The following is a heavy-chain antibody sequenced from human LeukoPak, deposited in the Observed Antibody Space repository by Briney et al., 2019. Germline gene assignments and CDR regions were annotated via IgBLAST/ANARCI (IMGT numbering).Heavy chain of an antibody. CDR1: GFTFSNAW. CDR2: IYSKTDGGTT. Sequence: PGGSLRLSCAASGFTFSNAWMSWVRQAPGKGLEGVGRIYSKTDGGTTDYAAPVKGRFTISRDDSKNTLYLQMNSLKTGDTAVYYCTTGFFGVVNDAFDIWGQGTMVTVSS. D-gene: IGHD3-3*01. CDR3: TTGFFGVVNDAFDI. J-gene: IGHJ3*02. V-gene: IGHV3-15*01.